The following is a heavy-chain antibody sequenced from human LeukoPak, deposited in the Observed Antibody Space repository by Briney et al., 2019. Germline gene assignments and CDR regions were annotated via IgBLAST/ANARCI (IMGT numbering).Heavy chain of an antibody. CDR1: GYTFTSYG. D-gene: IGHD3-22*01. CDR2: ISAYNGNT. Sequence: ASVKVSCKASGYTFTSYGISWVRRAPGQGLEWMGWISAYNGNTNYAQKLQGRVTMTTDTSTSTAYMELRSLRSDDTAVYYCARDLGDYDSSGCDYWGQGTLVTVSS. V-gene: IGHV1-18*01. CDR3: ARDLGDYDSSGCDY. J-gene: IGHJ4*02.